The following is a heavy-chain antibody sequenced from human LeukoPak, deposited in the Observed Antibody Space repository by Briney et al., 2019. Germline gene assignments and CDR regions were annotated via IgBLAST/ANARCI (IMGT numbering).Heavy chain of an antibody. J-gene: IGHJ4*02. CDR3: ARDGFVGVADY. D-gene: IGHD2-2*01. V-gene: IGHV3-23*01. Sequence: GGSLRLSCAASGLSFSSFAMSWVRQAPARGLQWLSSMKGTGETFYADSVRGRFTLSRDDSRNTVYLQLNNLRVEDTAVFYCARDGFVGVADYWGQGTLVTVSS. CDR2: MKGTGET. CDR1: GLSFSSFA.